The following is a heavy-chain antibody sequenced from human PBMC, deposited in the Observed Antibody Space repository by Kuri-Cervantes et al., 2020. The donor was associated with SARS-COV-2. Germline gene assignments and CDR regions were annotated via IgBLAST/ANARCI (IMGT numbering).Heavy chain of an antibody. J-gene: IGHJ5*02. Sequence: GGSLRLSCAASGFTFSSYAMSWVRQAPGKGLEWVSAISGSGGSTYYADSVKGRFTISRDNAKNSLYLQMNSLRAEDTAVYYCAREGADGDYVVDHWGQGTLVTVSS. CDR1: GFTFSSYA. D-gene: IGHD4-17*01. CDR2: ISGSGGST. V-gene: IGHV3-23*01. CDR3: AREGADGDYVVDH.